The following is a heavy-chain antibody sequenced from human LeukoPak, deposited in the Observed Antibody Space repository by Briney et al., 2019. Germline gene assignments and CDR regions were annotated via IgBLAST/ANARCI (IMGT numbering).Heavy chain of an antibody. V-gene: IGHV4-34*01. CDR2: INQRRSS. CDR1: GGSFSDYF. D-gene: IGHD2-21*01. J-gene: IGHJ3*02. Sequence: SETLSLTCDVYGGSFSDYFWSWVRPPPGRGLEWLGKINQRRSSTYNPSLKRRVTMTVDTSKNQLSLKMTSVTAADTAVYYCASIHQVRGSHTFDIWGQGTMVTVSS. CDR3: ASIHQVRGSHTFDI.